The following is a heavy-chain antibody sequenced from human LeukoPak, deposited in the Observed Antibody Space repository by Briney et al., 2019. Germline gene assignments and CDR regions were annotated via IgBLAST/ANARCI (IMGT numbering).Heavy chain of an antibody. CDR1: GDSISGYY. D-gene: IGHD6-13*01. CDR3: ARDNTLIAATGGRFDY. Sequence: PSETLSLTCTVSGDSISGYYWSWVRQPPGKGLEWIGSIYHSGNTYYNPSLKSRVTISVDTSKNQFSLKLSSVTAADTAVYYCARDNTLIAATGGRFDYWGQGTLVTVSS. CDR2: IYHSGNT. V-gene: IGHV4-38-2*02. J-gene: IGHJ4*02.